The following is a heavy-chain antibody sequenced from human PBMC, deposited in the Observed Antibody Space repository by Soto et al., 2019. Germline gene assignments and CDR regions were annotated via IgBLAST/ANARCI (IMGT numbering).Heavy chain of an antibody. D-gene: IGHD2-2*03. J-gene: IGHJ3*02. Sequence: PGGSLRLSCAASGFTFSDYYMSWIRQAPGKGLEWVSYISSSSSTIYYADSVKGRFTISRDDSKNTAYLQMNSLKTEDTAVYYCRKVLDADDAFDIWGQGTMVTVSS. CDR2: ISSSSSTI. CDR3: RKVLDADDAFDI. V-gene: IGHV3-11*01. CDR1: GFTFSDYY.